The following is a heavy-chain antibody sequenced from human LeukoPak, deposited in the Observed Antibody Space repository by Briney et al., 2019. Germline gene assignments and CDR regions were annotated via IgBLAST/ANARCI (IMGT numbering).Heavy chain of an antibody. CDR3: ARDNPVAGNRGIDY. CDR1: GGSFSGYL. V-gene: IGHV4-34*01. CDR2: INYNGEKT. Sequence: PSETLSLTCTVSGGSFSGYLWSWIRQPPGKGLEWIGEINYNGEKTNYNPSLKSRVTMSVDTSKNQFSLKLSSVTAADTAVYYCARDNPVAGNRGIDYWGQGTLVTVSS. J-gene: IGHJ4*02. D-gene: IGHD6-19*01.